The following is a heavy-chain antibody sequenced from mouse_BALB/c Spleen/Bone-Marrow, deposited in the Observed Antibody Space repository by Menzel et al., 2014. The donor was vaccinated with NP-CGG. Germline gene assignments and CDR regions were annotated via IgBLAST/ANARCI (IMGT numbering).Heavy chain of an antibody. J-gene: IGHJ2*01. V-gene: IGHV1-85*01. Sequence: AHLQETVVELVKRGASVKLSCKASGYTFTSYDINWVRQRPEQGLEWIGWIFPGDGSTKHNEKLKSKATLTLHTSSSTAYMQLSSLTSEDSAVYYSVRAALLAYWRQGPPRTAAS. CDR2: IFPGDGST. CDR3: VRAALLAY. CDR1: GYTFTSYD. D-gene: IGHD3-1*01.